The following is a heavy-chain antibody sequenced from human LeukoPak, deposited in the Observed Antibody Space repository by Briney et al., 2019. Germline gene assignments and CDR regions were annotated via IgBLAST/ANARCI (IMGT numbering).Heavy chain of an antibody. CDR2: ISYDGSNK. V-gene: IGHV3-30*04. D-gene: IGHD3-10*01. CDR1: GFIFSSYA. J-gene: IGHJ5*02. CDR3: ARDPGHWFDP. Sequence: GGSLRLSCAASGFIFSSYAMHWVRQAPGKGLEWVAVISYDGSNKYYADSVKGRFTISRDNSKNTVYLQMNSLRADDTAVYYCARDPGHWFDPWGQGTLVTVSS.